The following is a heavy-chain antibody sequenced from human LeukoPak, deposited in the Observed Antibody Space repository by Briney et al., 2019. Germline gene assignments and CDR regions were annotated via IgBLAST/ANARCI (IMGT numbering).Heavy chain of an antibody. V-gene: IGHV3-21*01. D-gene: IGHD6-19*01. CDR3: ARSFPSGYSSAFDY. Sequence: GGSLRLSCAASGFTFSSYSMNWVRQAPGKGLEWVSSISSSSSYIYYADSVKGRFTISRDNSKNTLYLQMNSLRAEDTAVYYCARSFPSGYSSAFDYWGQGTLVTVSS. CDR2: ISSSSSYI. CDR1: GFTFSSYS. J-gene: IGHJ4*02.